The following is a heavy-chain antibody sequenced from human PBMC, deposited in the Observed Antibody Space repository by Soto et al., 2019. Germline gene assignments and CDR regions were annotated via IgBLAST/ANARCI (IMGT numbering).Heavy chain of an antibody. CDR1: GYTFSSYG. CDR2: ISDYNGNT. V-gene: IGHV1-18*01. D-gene: IGHD3-10*01. Sequence: QVQLVQSGAEVKRAGASVKVSCKASGYTFSSYGLSWVRQAPGQGLEWMGWISDYNGNTHYAQQFQGRVIMTTDTSTRTAYMELRSLRSDDTAVYFCAREGYYSGSGTYSPPRYYGMDVWGQGTTVTVSS. CDR3: AREGYYSGSGTYSPPRYYGMDV. J-gene: IGHJ6*02.